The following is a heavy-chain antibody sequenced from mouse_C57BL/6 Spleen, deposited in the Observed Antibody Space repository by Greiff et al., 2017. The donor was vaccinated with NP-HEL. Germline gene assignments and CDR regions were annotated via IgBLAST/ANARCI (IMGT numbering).Heavy chain of an antibody. CDR3: ARDYNYSNYFYYAMDY. V-gene: IGHV1-53*01. CDR2: INPSNGGT. J-gene: IGHJ4*01. D-gene: IGHD2-5*01. CDR1: GYTFTSYW. Sequence: QVQLQQPGTELVKPGASVKLSCKASGYTFTSYWMHWVKQRPGQGLEWIGNINPSNGGTNYNEKFKSKATLTVDKSSSTAYMQLSSLTSEDSAVYYCARDYNYSNYFYYAMDYWGQGTSVTVSS.